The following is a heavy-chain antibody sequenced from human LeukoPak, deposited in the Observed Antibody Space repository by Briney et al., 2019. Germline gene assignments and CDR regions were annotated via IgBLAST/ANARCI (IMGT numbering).Heavy chain of an antibody. CDR3: ARDSSGWYQRGDFDY. CDR1: GYTFTGYY. Sequence: GASVKVSCKASGYTFTGYYMHWVRQAPGQGLEWMGRINPNSGGTNYAQKFQGRVTMTRDTSISTAYMELSRLRSDDTAVYYCARDSSGWYQRGDFDYWGQGTLVTVSS. CDR2: INPNSGGT. V-gene: IGHV1-2*06. D-gene: IGHD6-19*01. J-gene: IGHJ4*02.